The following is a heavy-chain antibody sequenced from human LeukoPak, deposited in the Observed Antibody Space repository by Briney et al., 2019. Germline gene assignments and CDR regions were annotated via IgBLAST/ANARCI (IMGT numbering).Heavy chain of an antibody. CDR2: IYYSGST. D-gene: IGHD3-10*01. CDR1: GGSASSGSYY. V-gene: IGHV4-61*01. Sequence: SETLSPTCTVSGGSASSGSYYWSWIRQPPGKGLEWIGYIYYSGSTNYNPSLKSRVTISVDTSKNQFSLKLSSVAAADTAVYYCAAGGSGSYPYDAFDIWGQGTMVTVSS. CDR3: AAGGSGSYPYDAFDI. J-gene: IGHJ3*02.